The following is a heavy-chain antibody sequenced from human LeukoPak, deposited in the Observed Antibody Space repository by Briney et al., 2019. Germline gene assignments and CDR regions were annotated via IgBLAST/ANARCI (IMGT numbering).Heavy chain of an antibody. CDR1: GDTISSSNYY. V-gene: IGHV4-39*07. CDR3: ARVVRGVSHYMDV. CDR2: IYYSGGA. D-gene: IGHD3-10*01. Sequence: PSDTLSLSCTASGDTISSSNYYWGWMRQPPGKELEWIGSIYYSGGAYYNPSLKSRVTISVDTSKNQFSLKLSSVTAADTAVYYCARVVRGVSHYMDVWGKGTTVTVSS. J-gene: IGHJ6*03.